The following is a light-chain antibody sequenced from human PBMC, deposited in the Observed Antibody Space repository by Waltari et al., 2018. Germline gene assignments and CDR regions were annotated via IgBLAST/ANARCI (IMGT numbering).Light chain of an antibody. CDR2: RNN. J-gene: IGLJ3*02. V-gene: IGLV1-47*01. CDR3: AAWDDSLSAWV. Sequence: QSVLTQPPSASGTPGQRVTISSSGSSSNIGSNYVYWYQQLPGPAPKLLIARNNQRPSGVPDRVSGSKSGTSASLAISGLRSEDEADYFCAAWDDSLSAWVFGGGTKLTVL. CDR1: SSNIGSNY.